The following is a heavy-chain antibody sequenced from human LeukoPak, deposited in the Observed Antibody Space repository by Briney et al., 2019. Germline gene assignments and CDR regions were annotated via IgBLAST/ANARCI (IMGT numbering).Heavy chain of an antibody. D-gene: IGHD6-19*01. CDR1: GFTFSSYG. Sequence: GGSLRLSCAASGFTFSSYGMSWVRQAPGKGLEWVSAISGSGGSTYYADSVKGRCTISRDNSKNTLYLQMNSLRAEDTAVYYCAKDRSRLPPSSGWTWGQGTLVTVSS. J-gene: IGHJ5*02. CDR3: AKDRSRLPPSSGWT. V-gene: IGHV3-23*01. CDR2: ISGSGGST.